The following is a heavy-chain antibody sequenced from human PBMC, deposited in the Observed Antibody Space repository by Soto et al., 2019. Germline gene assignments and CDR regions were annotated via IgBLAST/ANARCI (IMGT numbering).Heavy chain of an antibody. Sequence: EVRLVESGGGLVKSGGSLRLSCAASGFTFSSYTMNWVRQAPGRGLEWVSNINSIGSYFWYAESVEGRFTISRDNAKNSQFLQMKSLRAEDTAVYYCARVGITFTRGRSRGDHCGLDVWGQGTTVTVSS. D-gene: IGHD2-21*02. CDR1: GFTFSSYT. CDR3: ARVGITFTRGRSRGDHCGLDV. V-gene: IGHV3-21*01. CDR2: INSIGSYF. J-gene: IGHJ6*02.